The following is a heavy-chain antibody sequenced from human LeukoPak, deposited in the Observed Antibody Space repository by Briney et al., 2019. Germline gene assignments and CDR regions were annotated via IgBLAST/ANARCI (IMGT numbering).Heavy chain of an antibody. J-gene: IGHJ4*02. V-gene: IGHV4-38-2*02. Sequence: SETLSLTCTVSGYSISSGYYWGWIRQPPGKGLEWIGSIYHSGSTNYNPSLKSRVTISVDKSKNHFSLTLSSVTAADTAIYYCARNGAFCLDFWGQGTLVTVSS. CDR2: IYHSGST. D-gene: IGHD2-8*01. CDR1: GYSISSGYY. CDR3: ARNGAFCLDF.